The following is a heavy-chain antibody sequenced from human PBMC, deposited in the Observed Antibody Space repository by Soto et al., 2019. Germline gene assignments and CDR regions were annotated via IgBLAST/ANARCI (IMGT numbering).Heavy chain of an antibody. V-gene: IGHV4-39*01. CDR2: IYYSGST. D-gene: IGHD3-22*01. Sequence: SETLSLTCTVSGGSISSSSYYWGWIRQPPGKGLEWIGSIYYSGSTYYNPSLKSRVTISVDTSKNQFSLKLSSVTAADTAVYYCASLYDSSGYFFYYYYYYGMDVWGQGTTVTVSS. J-gene: IGHJ6*02. CDR1: GGSISSSSYY. CDR3: ASLYDSSGYFFYYYYYYGMDV.